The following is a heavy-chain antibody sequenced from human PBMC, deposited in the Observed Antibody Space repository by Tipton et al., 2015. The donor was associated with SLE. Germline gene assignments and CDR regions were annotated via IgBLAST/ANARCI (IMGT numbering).Heavy chain of an antibody. CDR2: IRYDGSNK. J-gene: IGHJ3*02. CDR3: ARDLASVAAADAFDI. D-gene: IGHD6-13*01. V-gene: IGHV3-30*02. CDR1: GFTFSSYG. Sequence: SGFTFSSYGMHWVRQAPGKGLEWVAFIRYDGSNKYYADSVKGRFTISRDNAKNSLYLQMNSLRAEDTAVYYCARDLASVAAADAFDIWGQGTMVTVSS.